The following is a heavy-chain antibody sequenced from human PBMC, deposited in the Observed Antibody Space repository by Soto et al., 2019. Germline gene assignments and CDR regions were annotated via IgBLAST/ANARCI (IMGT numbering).Heavy chain of an antibody. CDR3: ARGRYCSGGSCHSPVDY. CDR1: GYTFNIYG. J-gene: IGHJ4*02. D-gene: IGHD2-15*01. Sequence: QVQLVQSGAEVKKPGASVKVSCKASGYTFNIYGISWVRQAHGQGLEWMGWISGYNGNTDYAQKLQGRVTMTTDTSTSTAFMELRSLRSDDTAVYYCARGRYCSGGSCHSPVDYWGQGTLVTVSS. V-gene: IGHV1-18*01. CDR2: ISGYNGNT.